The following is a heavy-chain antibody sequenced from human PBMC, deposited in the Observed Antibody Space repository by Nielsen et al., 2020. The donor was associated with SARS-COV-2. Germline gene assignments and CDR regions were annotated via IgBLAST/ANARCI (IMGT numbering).Heavy chain of an antibody. CDR1: GFTFSSYW. V-gene: IGHV3-7*01. Sequence: GESLKISCAASGFTFSSYWMSWVRQAPGKGLEWVANIKQDGSEKYYVDSVKGRFTISRDNAKNSLYLQMNSLRAEDTAVYYCAKEGCSSTSCYNEGDYYYYGMDVWGQGTTVTVSS. J-gene: IGHJ6*02. CDR3: AKEGCSSTSCYNEGDYYYYGMDV. CDR2: IKQDGSEK. D-gene: IGHD2-2*02.